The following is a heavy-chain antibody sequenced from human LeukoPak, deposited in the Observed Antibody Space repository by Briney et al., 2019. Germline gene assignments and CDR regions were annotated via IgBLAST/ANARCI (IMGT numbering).Heavy chain of an antibody. D-gene: IGHD3-22*01. CDR1: GGSITNTNYY. CDR2: VYHSGIT. J-gene: IGHJ2*01. CDR3: ARHYYDSSGYYYRYWYFDL. Sequence: SETLSLTCTVSGGSITNTNYYWAWIRQPPGEGLEWIGSVYHSGITYYTPSLKSRVSISVDTSKNRHSLKVTSVTAADTAVYYCARHYYDSSGYYYRYWYFDLWGRGTLVTVSS. V-gene: IGHV4-39*07.